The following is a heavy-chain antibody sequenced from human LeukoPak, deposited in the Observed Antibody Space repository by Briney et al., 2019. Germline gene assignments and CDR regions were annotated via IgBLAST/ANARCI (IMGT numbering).Heavy chain of an antibody. D-gene: IGHD4-17*01. CDR3: ARDLSLGRHDDGEPFDY. J-gene: IGHJ4*02. Sequence: ASVKVSCKASGYTFTSYYMHWVRQAPGQGLEWMGIINPSGGSTSYAQKFQGRVTMTRGTSTSTAYMELRSLSSDDTAVYYCARDLSLGRHDDGEPFDYWGQGTLVTVSS. CDR1: GYTFTSYY. CDR2: INPSGGST. V-gene: IGHV1-46*01.